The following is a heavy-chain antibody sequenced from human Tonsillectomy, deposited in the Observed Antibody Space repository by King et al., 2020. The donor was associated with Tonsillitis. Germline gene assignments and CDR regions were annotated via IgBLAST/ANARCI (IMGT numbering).Heavy chain of an antibody. V-gene: IGHV4-39*07. J-gene: IGHJ2*01. CDR3: ARPLSGWSGTTYWYFDL. CDR1: GGSISSSSYY. D-gene: IGHD6-19*01. Sequence: LQLQESGPGLVKPSETLSLTCTVSGGSISSSSYYWGWIRQPPGKGLEWIGSIYYSGSTYYNPSLKSRVTISVDTSKNQFSLKLSSVTAADTAVYYCARPLSGWSGTTYWYFDLWGRGTLVTVSS. CDR2: IYYSGST.